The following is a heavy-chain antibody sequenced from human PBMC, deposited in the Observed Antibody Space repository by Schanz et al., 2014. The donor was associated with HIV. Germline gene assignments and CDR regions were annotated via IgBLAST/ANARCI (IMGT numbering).Heavy chain of an antibody. CDR2: FNVMLSKI. J-gene: IGHJ6*02. Sequence: QVQLVQSGAEVKKTGSSVKVSCKASGGTFRSNAITWVRQAPGQGLEWIGHFNVMLSKINSAQKFQGRVPMTADPSTNTAYMEMRGLRFEDTAVYYCASGRRSGIGWRMDVWGQGTTVSVSS. D-gene: IGHD6-19*01. CDR1: GGTFRSNA. CDR3: ASGRRSGIGWRMDV. V-gene: IGHV1-69*01.